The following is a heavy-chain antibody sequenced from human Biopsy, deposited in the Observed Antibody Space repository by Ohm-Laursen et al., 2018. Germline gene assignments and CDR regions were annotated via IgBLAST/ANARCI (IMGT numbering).Heavy chain of an antibody. CDR2: ISYDGSYK. V-gene: IGHV3-30*18. CDR1: GFTLTNSC. D-gene: IGHD3-10*01. CDR3: AKQEGVAYGDIDY. Sequence: SLRLSCAASGFTLTNSCMHWVRQAPGKGLEWVALISYDGSYKNYGDSVKGRFTISRDNSKNTLYLQMNSLRPEDTVVYYCAKQEGVAYGDIDYWGQGTLVTVSS. J-gene: IGHJ4*02.